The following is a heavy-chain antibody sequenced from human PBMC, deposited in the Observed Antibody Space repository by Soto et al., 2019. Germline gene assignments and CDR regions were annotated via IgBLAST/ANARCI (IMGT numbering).Heavy chain of an antibody. Sequence: GGSLRLSCAASGFTFSDYYMSWIRQAPGKGLEWVSYISSSSYTNYADSVKGRLTISRDNAKNSLYLQMNSLRAEDTAVYYCARERGDTYYYDSSGPNDAFDIWGQGTMVTVS. J-gene: IGHJ3*02. CDR3: ARERGDTYYYDSSGPNDAFDI. V-gene: IGHV3-11*06. D-gene: IGHD3-22*01. CDR1: GFTFSDYY. CDR2: ISSSSYT.